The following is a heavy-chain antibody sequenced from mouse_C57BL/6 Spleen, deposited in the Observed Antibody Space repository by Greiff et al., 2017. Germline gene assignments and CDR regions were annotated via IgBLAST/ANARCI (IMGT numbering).Heavy chain of an antibody. V-gene: IGHV3-6*01. CDR2: ISYDGSN. J-gene: IGHJ2*01. Sequence: EVQLQQSGPGLVKPSQSLSLTCSVTGYSITSGYYWNWLRQFPGNKLEWMGYISYDGSNNYNPSLKNRISITRDTSKNQFFLKLNSVTTEDTATYYCAREDGSSLDYWGQGTTLTVSS. D-gene: IGHD1-1*01. CDR3: AREDGSSLDY. CDR1: GYSITSGYY.